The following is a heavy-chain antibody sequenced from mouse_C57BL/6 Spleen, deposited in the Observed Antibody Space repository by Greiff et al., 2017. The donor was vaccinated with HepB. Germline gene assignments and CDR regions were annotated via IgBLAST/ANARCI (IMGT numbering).Heavy chain of an antibody. CDR1: GYSITSGYY. Sequence: EVQRVESGPGLVKPSQSLSLTCSVTGYSITSGYYWNWIRQFPGNKLEWMGYISYDGSNNYNPSLKNRISITRDTSKNQFFLKLNSVTTEDTATYYCARGSSLFDYWGQGTTLTVSS. J-gene: IGHJ2*01. CDR3: ARGSSLFDY. V-gene: IGHV3-6*01. D-gene: IGHD1-1*01. CDR2: ISYDGSN.